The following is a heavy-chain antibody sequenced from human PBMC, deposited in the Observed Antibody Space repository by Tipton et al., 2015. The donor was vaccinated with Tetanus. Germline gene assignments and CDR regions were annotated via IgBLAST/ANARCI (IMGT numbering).Heavy chain of an antibody. Sequence: TLSLTCAVSGGSFSDYYWTWIRQSPGKGLEWIGEINHGGGSNYNPSLKSRVTLSLDTSKNHFSLRLSSVTAADTAVYYCARAAGFLGLTHDFWGRGTLVSVSS. V-gene: IGHV4-34*01. CDR3: ARAAGFLGLTHDF. D-gene: IGHD2/OR15-2a*01. CDR1: GGSFSDYY. CDR2: INHGGGS. J-gene: IGHJ4*02.